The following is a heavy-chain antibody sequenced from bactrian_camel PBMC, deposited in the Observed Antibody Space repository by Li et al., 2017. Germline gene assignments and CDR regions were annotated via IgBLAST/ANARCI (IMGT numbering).Heavy chain of an antibody. V-gene: IGHV3S11*01. CDR2: IYSNEQNT. Sequence: QLVESGGGSVQAGGSLRLSCSASGFTFSSYGMSWVRQAPGKELEWVSGIYSNEQNTYYPDSVKGRFTISRDNAKNTLYLQLNSLINEDMAMYYCTKSRIPFLVRTDFDYWGQGTQVTVS. D-gene: IGHD6*01. CDR1: GFTFSSYG. CDR3: TKSRIPFLVRTDFDY. J-gene: IGHJ6*01.